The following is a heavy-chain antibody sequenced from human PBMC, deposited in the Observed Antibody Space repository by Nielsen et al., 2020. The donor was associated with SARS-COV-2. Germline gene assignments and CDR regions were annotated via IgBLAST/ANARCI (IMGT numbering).Heavy chain of an antibody. CDR3: AGDVNYYDSSGYFSY. CDR2: ISYDGSNK. Sequence: GESLKISCAASGFTFSSYAMHWVRQAPGKGLEWVAVISYDGSNKYYADSVKGRFTISRDNSKNTLYLQMNSLRAEDTAVYYCAGDVNYYDSSGYFSYWGQGTLVTVSS. CDR1: GFTFSSYA. J-gene: IGHJ4*02. V-gene: IGHV3-30*04. D-gene: IGHD3-22*01.